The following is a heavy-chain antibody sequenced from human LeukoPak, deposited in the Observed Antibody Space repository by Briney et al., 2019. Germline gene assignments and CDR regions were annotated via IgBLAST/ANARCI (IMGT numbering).Heavy chain of an antibody. D-gene: IGHD6-19*01. CDR3: ARAQWLFELLTPFDY. V-gene: IGHV3-30-3*01. CDR1: GFTFSSYA. J-gene: IGHJ4*02. Sequence: QSGGSLRLSCAASGFTFSSYAMHWVRQAPGKGLEWVAVISYDGSNKYYADSVKGRFTISRDNSKNTLYLQMNSLRAEDTAVYYCARAQWLFELLTPFDYWGQGTLVTVSS. CDR2: ISYDGSNK.